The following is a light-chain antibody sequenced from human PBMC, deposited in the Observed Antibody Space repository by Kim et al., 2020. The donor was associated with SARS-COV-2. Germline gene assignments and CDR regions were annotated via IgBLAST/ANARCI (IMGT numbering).Light chain of an antibody. Sequence: GRSITISCTGTSSGVCAYTYVSWYQQHPGKAPKVMIYDVSNRPSGVSNRFSGSKAGDTASLTISGLQAEDEADYYCSSYTTSSTVVFGGGTKLTVL. CDR3: SSYTTSSTVV. V-gene: IGLV2-14*03. J-gene: IGLJ2*01. CDR1: SSGVCAYTY. CDR2: DVS.